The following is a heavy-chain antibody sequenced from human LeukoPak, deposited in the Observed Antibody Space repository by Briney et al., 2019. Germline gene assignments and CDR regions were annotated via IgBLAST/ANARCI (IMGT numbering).Heavy chain of an antibody. CDR3: AGAYYDDSSGYYYFDY. D-gene: IGHD3-22*01. CDR2: INHSGST. Sequence: PSETLSLTCAVYGGSFSGYYWSWIRQPPGKGLEWIGEINHSGSTNYNPSLKSRVTISVDTSKNQCSLKLSSLTAADTAVYYCAGAYYDDSSGYYYFDYWGQGTLVTVSS. J-gene: IGHJ4*02. CDR1: GGSFSGYY. V-gene: IGHV4-34*01.